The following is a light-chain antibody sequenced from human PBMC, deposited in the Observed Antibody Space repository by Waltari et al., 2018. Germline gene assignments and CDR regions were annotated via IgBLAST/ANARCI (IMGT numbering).Light chain of an antibody. CDR1: SRYVGDYDW. J-gene: IGLJ1*01. CDR3: TSYTSRHSLV. V-gene: IGLV2-14*03. Sequence: QSALTQPASVSGSPGQSIPISCTGTSRYVGDYDWFSCYQQHPGKAPKVVIFDVSYRPSGVSNRFSGSKSGNTASLTISGLQAEDEADYYCTSYTSRHSLVFGTGTKVTVL. CDR2: DVS.